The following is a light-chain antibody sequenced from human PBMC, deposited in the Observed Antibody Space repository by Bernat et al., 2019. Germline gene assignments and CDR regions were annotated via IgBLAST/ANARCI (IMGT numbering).Light chain of an antibody. J-gene: IGKJ3*01. V-gene: IGKV1-6*01. CDR2: SAS. Sequence: SASVGGRVTITGRASQGIRNDLVWYQLKPGKAPQVLIYSASTLQSGVPSRFSGSGSGTDFTLTISSLQPEDFATYYCLQDYIFPFTCGPGTRVDVK. CDR1: QGIRND. CDR3: LQDYIFPFT.